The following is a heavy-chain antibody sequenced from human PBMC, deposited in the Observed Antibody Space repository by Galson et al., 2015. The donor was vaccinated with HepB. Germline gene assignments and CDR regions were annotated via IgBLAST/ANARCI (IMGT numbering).Heavy chain of an antibody. CDR3: FTNSWEQVGY. CDR1: GFTFTTFS. D-gene: IGHD1-26*01. CDR2: ITPSSNGI. Sequence: SLRLSCAASGFTFTTFSMNWVRQAPGKGLEWISYITPSSNGILYADSVRGRFTVSRDNAKNSEYLQMNSLRVEDTAVYFCFTNSWEQVGYWGQGTLVTVSS. V-gene: IGHV3-48*01. J-gene: IGHJ4*02.